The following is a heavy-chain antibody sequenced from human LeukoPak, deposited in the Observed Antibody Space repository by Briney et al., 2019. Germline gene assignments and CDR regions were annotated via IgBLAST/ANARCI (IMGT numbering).Heavy chain of an antibody. CDR2: IYYSGST. CDR1: GGSISSSSYY. V-gene: IGHV4-61*05. J-gene: IGHJ3*02. Sequence: SETLSLTCTVSGGSISSSSYYWGWIRQPPGKGLEWIGYIYYSGSTNYNPSLKSRVTISVDTSKNQFSLKLSSVTAADTAVYYCARAHYYDSSGYYYDSDAFDIWGQGTMVTVSS. D-gene: IGHD3-22*01. CDR3: ARAHYYDSSGYYYDSDAFDI.